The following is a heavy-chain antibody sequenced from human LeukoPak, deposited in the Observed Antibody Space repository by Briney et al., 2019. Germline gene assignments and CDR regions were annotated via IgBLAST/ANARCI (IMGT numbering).Heavy chain of an antibody. Sequence: SETLSLTCTVSGGSISSSSYYWGWIRQSPGKGLEWMGTIYYSGSTYYNPSLKSRVTISVDTSRNQFSLKLSSVTAADTAVYYCARTRQRQLYYYYYYMDVWGKGTTVTVSS. CDR3: ARTRQRQLYYYYYYMDV. CDR2: IYYSGST. CDR1: GGSISSSSYY. J-gene: IGHJ6*03. D-gene: IGHD1-1*01. V-gene: IGHV4-39*01.